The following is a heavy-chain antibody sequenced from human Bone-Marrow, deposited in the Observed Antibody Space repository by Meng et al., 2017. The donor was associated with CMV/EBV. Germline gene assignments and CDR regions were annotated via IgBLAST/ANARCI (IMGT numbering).Heavy chain of an antibody. V-gene: IGHV3-11*04. D-gene: IGHD3-3*01. CDR1: AFTVSNNY. CDR2: ISSSGSTI. CDR3: ARVGFGDDFWSGYYSAPIY. Sequence: GESLKISCAASAFTVSNNYMSWVRQAPGKGLEWVSYISSSGSTIYYADSVKGRFTISRDNAKNSLYLQMNSLRAEDTAVYYCARVGFGDDFWSGYYSAPIYWGQGTLVTVSS. J-gene: IGHJ4*02.